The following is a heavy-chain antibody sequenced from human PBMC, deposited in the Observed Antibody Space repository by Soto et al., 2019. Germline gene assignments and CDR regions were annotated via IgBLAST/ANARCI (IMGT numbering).Heavy chain of an antibody. D-gene: IGHD2-8*02. CDR1: GGSITSSY. V-gene: IGHV4-4*07. CDR2: ISISGNT. Sequence: RSLTFTVSGGSITSSYWTWIRQPAWKVLEWIGRISISGNTNYNPSLKSRVTMSVDVSKNQFSLRLTSVTAADTALYYCARGMTPSGATAWYYFDSWGQGALVTVSS. J-gene: IGHJ4*02. CDR3: ARGMTPSGATAWYYFDS.